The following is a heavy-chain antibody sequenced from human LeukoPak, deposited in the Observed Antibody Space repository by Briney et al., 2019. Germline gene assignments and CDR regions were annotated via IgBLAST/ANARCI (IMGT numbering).Heavy chain of an antibody. V-gene: IGHV3-30*18. CDR3: AKDSYYYDSRDHYYYYYGMDV. D-gene: IGHD3-22*01. CDR2: ISYDGSNK. CDR1: GFTFSSYG. Sequence: PGGSLRLSCVASGFTFSSYGMHWVRQAPGKGLEWVAVISYDGSNKYYADSVKGRFTISRDNSKNTLYLQMNSLRAEDTAVYYCAKDSYYYDSRDHYYYYYGMDVWGQGTTVTVSS. J-gene: IGHJ6*02.